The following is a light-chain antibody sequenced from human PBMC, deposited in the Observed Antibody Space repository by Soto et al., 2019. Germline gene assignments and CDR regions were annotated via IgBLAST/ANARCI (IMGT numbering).Light chain of an antibody. CDR3: MQGSHWPWT. CDR1: QSLIHSDGDTY. CDR2: KVS. V-gene: IGKV2-30*02. J-gene: IGKJ1*01. Sequence: DVVMTQSPLSLPVTLGQPASISCRSSQSLIHSDGDTYLSWFQLRPGQSPRRLIYKVSDRDSGVPDRSSGSQSGTDFTLKISGVEAEDVGVDYCMQGSHWPWTFGQRNEVEIK.